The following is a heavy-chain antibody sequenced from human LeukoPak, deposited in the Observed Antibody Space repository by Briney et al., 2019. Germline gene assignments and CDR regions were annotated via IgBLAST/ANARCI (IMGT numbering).Heavy chain of an antibody. CDR1: GFTFSSYG. CDR2: IWYDGSNT. V-gene: IGHV3-33*01. D-gene: IGHD3-16*01. Sequence: GRSLRLSCAASGFTFSSYGMHWVRQAPGKGLEWVAVIWYDGSNTYYADSVKGRFTISRDNSKNTLYLQMNSLRAEDTAVYYCSRTTELWDAFDIWGHGTLVTVSS. J-gene: IGHJ3*02. CDR3: SRTTELWDAFDI.